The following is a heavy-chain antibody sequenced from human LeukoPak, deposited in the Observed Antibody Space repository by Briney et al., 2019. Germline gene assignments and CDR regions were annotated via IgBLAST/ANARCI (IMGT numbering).Heavy chain of an antibody. V-gene: IGHV4-39*07. D-gene: IGHD6-6*01. CDR1: GGSISSSSYY. J-gene: IGHJ4*02. CDR2: IYYSGST. Sequence: SETLSLTCTVSGGSISSSSYYWGWIRQPPGKGLEWIGSIYYSGSTYYNPSLKSRVTISVDTSKNQFSLKLSSVTAADTAVYYCARDVGEYSSSGGGYWGQGTLVTVSS. CDR3: ARDVGEYSSSGGGY.